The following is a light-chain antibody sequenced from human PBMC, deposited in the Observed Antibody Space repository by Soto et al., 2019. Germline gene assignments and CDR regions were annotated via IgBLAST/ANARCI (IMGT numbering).Light chain of an antibody. Sequence: QSVLTQPPSVSGAPGQRVTISCTGNNSNLGAGYDVHWYQKLPGAAPKLCIFGNRSRPSGVPERFSGSKSGTSASLAITGLQADDEADYYCQAYDYSLTAFVFGGGTKLTVL. CDR2: GNR. CDR1: NSNLGAGYD. V-gene: IGLV1-40*01. J-gene: IGLJ3*02. CDR3: QAYDYSLTAFV.